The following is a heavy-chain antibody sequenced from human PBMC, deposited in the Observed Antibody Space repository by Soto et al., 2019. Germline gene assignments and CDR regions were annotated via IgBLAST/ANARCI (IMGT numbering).Heavy chain of an antibody. CDR3: ARHGGRDQINWFDP. CDR2: IYYSGST. V-gene: IGHV4-39*01. Sequence: SETLSLTCTVSDGSISSIDYHWGWIRQPPGWGLEWIGSIYYSGSTFYNPSLKSRVTISVDASKNQFSLRLSSLTAADTALYYCARHGGRDQINWFDPWGQGTLVTVSS. CDR1: DGSISSIDYH. D-gene: IGHD2-21*02. J-gene: IGHJ5*02.